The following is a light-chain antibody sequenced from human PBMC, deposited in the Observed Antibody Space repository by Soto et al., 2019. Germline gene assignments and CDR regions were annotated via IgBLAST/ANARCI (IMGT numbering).Light chain of an antibody. Sequence: DIQMTQSPSTLSASVGDRVTITCRASQFISSWLAWYQQKPGKVPKLLIFHASNLESGVPSRFSGSGSGTQFTLTISILQPDDVATYYCQQYNSYPCTFGQGTKVEI. CDR3: QQYNSYPCT. CDR1: QFISSW. J-gene: IGKJ1*01. CDR2: HAS. V-gene: IGKV1-5*01.